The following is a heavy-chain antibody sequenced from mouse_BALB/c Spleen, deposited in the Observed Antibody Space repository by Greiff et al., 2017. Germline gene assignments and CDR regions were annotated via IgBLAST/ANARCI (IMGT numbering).Heavy chain of an antibody. CDR3: ARGYGKPYYFDY. Sequence: VQLQQSGAELVRPGTSVKISCKASGYTFTNYWLGWVKQRPGHGLEWIGDIYPGGGYTNYNEKFKGKATLTADTSSSTAYMQLSSLTSEDSAVYFCARGYGKPYYFDYWGQGTTLTVSS. V-gene: IGHV1-63*02. CDR1: GYTFTNYW. J-gene: IGHJ2*01. D-gene: IGHD2-10*02. CDR2: IYPGGGYT.